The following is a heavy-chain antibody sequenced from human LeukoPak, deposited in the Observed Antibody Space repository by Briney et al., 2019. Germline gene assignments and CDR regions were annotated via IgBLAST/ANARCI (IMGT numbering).Heavy chain of an antibody. CDR1: GFTFSGYA. Sequence: GGSLRLSCAASGFTFSGYAMSWFGRAPGKGLDGFPLISGSGGSTYYADSVKGRFTISRDNSKNTLYLQMNSLRAEDTAVYYCAKDPDWGYSSGWYDYWGQGTLVTVSS. V-gene: IGHV3-23*01. CDR3: AKDPDWGYSSGWYDY. CDR2: ISGSGGST. J-gene: IGHJ4*02. D-gene: IGHD6-19*01.